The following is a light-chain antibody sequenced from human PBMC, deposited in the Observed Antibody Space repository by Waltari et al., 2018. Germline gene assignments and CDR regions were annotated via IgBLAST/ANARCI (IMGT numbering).Light chain of an antibody. CDR2: GAF. CDR3: QQYNKRPYT. J-gene: IGKJ2*01. V-gene: IGKV3-15*01. CDR1: QSVLRN. Sequence: EIVMTQSPVTPSMSPGERATLSCTASQSVLRNLAWFQQKPGQAPRLLIYGAFTRATDIPARFSGSGSGTEFTLTISSLQSEDVAVYYCQQYNKRPYTFGQGTKLEIE.